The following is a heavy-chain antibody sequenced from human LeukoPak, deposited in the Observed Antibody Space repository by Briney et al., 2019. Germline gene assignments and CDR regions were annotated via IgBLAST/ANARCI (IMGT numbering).Heavy chain of an antibody. CDR3: ARAGSTRRSYYYYYMDV. D-gene: IGHD2-2*01. J-gene: IGHJ6*03. CDR2: ISAYNGNT. CDR1: GYTITSYG. Sequence: ASVKVSCKASGYTITSYGISWVRQAPGQGLEWMGWISAYNGNTNYAQKLQGRVTMTTDTSTSTAYMELRSLRSDDTAVYYCARAGSTRRSYYYYYMDVWGKGTTVTVSS. V-gene: IGHV1-18*01.